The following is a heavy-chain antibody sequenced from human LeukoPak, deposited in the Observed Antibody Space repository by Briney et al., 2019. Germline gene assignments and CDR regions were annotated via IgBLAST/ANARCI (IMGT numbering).Heavy chain of an antibody. Sequence: SQTLSFTCTVSGGSISSGDYYWSWIRQPPGKGLEWIGYIYYSGSTYYNPSLKSRVTISVDTSKNQFSLKLSSVTAADTAVYYCARTLRRGYYFDYWGQGTLVTVSS. D-gene: IGHD3-10*01. CDR3: ARTLRRGYYFDY. V-gene: IGHV4-30-4*01. J-gene: IGHJ4*02. CDR2: IYYSGST. CDR1: GGSISSGDYY.